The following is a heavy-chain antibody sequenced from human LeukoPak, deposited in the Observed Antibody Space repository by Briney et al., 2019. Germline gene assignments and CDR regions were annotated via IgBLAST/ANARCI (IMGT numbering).Heavy chain of an antibody. D-gene: IGHD3-22*01. V-gene: IGHV4-59*10. CDR1: GGSFSGYY. J-gene: IGHJ4*02. CDR3: ARDDSSGYSC. CDR2: IYTSGST. Sequence: SETLSLTCAVYGGSFSGYYWSWIRQPAGKGLEWIGRIYTSGSTNYNPSLKSRVTMSVDTSKNQFSLKLSSVTAADTAVYYCARDDSSGYSCWGQGTLVTVSS.